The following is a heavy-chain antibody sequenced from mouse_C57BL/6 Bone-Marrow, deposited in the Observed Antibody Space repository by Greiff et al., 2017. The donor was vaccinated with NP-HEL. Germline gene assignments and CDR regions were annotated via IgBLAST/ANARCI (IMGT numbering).Heavy chain of an antibody. V-gene: IGHV1-81*01. CDR2: IYPSSGNT. CDR3: ARYDYGFSWFGY. D-gene: IGHD2-2*01. J-gene: IGHJ3*01. Sequence: QVQLKESGAELARPGASVKLSCKASGYTFTSYGISWVKQSTGQGLEWIGEIYPSSGNTYYNEKFKGKATLTADKSSSTAYMELRSLTSEDSAVYFCARYDYGFSWFGYWGQGALVTVAA. CDR1: GYTFTSYG.